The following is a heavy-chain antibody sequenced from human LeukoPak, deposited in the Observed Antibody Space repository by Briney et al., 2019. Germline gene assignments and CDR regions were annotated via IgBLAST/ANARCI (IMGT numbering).Heavy chain of an antibody. D-gene: IGHD1-20*01. Sequence: GGSLRLSREGSGFTFGDYGMSWVRQAPGKGPEWVAGISWNSDSTGYPDSVKGRFTISRDNAKNSLYLQMNSLGVEDTALYYCARDRRGITGTEWFDPWGQGTLVTVSS. CDR1: GFTFGDYG. CDR2: ISWNSDST. V-gene: IGHV3-20*04. J-gene: IGHJ5*02. CDR3: ARDRRGITGTEWFDP.